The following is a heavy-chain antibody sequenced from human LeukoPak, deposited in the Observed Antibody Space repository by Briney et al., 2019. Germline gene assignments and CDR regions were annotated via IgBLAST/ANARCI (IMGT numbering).Heavy chain of an antibody. D-gene: IGHD6-13*01. CDR3: ARLEGYHNWFDP. V-gene: IGHV4-59*01. CDR1: GGSISSYY. CDR2: IYYSGST. J-gene: IGHJ5*02. Sequence: SETLSLTCTVSGGSISSYYWSWIRQPPGKGLEWIGYIYYSGSTNYNPSLKSRVTISVDTSKNQFSLKLSSVTAADTAVYYCARLEGYHNWFDPWGQRTLVTASS.